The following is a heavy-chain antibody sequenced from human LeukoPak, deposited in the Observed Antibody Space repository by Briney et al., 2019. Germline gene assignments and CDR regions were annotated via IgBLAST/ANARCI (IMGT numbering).Heavy chain of an antibody. V-gene: IGHV4-4*07. CDR1: GGSIESYY. D-gene: IGHD3-22*01. CDR2: IYTSGST. CDR3: AGTITMISVVHGEDWFDP. Sequence: PSETLSLTCSVSGGSIESYYWSWIRQPAGKGLEWIGRIYTSGSTNYNPSLKSRVTMSVDTSKNQFSLKLSSVTAADTAVYYCAGTITMISVVHGEDWFDPWGQGTLVTVSS. J-gene: IGHJ5*02.